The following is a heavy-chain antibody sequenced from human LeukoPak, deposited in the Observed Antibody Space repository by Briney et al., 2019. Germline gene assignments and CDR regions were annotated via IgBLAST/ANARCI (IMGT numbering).Heavy chain of an antibody. CDR2: MNPNSGNT. D-gene: IGHD4-17*01. CDR1: GYTFTSYD. CDR3: ARGIYGDYGPDYYYYYMDV. V-gene: IGHV1-8*01. J-gene: IGHJ6*03. Sequence: ASVKVSCKASGYTFTSYDINWVRQATGQGLEWMGWMNPNSGNTGYAQKFQGRVTMTRNTSISTAYMELSSLRSEDTAVYYCARGIYGDYGPDYYYYYMDVWGKGTTVTVSS.